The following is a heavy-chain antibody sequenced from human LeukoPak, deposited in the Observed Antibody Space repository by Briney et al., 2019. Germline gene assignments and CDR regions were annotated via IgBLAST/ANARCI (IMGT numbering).Heavy chain of an antibody. CDR3: ARGFIAAAGTGYYYYYMDV. D-gene: IGHD6-13*01. V-gene: IGHV1-69*05. J-gene: IGHJ6*03. Sequence: SVKVSCKASGGTFSSYAISWVRQAPGQGLEWMGGIIPIFGTASYAQKFQGRVTITTDESTSTAYMELSSLRSEDTAVYYCARGFIAAAGTGYYYYYMDVWGKGTTVTVSS. CDR1: GGTFSSYA. CDR2: IIPIFGTA.